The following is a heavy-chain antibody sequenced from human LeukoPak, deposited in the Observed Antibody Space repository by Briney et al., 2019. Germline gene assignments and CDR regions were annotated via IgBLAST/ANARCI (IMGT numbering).Heavy chain of an antibody. CDR2: INHSGST. CDR3: ARAWYYYDNSGYYPFDY. D-gene: IGHD3-22*01. CDR1: GGSFSGYY. Sequence: SXTLXLTCAVCGGSFSGYYWSWIRQPPGKGLEGIGEINHSGSTNYNPSLKSRVTISVDTSKNQFSLKLSSVTAADTAVYYCARAWYYYDNSGYYPFDYWGQGTLVTVSS. V-gene: IGHV4-34*01. J-gene: IGHJ4*02.